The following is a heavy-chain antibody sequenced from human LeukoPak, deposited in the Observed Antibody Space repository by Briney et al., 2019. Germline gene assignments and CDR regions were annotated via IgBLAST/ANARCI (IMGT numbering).Heavy chain of an antibody. Sequence: GGSLRLSCAASGFTFSSYAMSWVRQAPGKGLEWVAVIWYDGSNKYYADSVKGRFTISRDNSKNTLYLQMNSLRAEDTAVYYCARGPYCSGGSCYSEEKNYFDYWGQGTLVTVSS. CDR3: ARGPYCSGGSCYSEEKNYFDY. D-gene: IGHD2-15*01. CDR1: GFTFSSYA. V-gene: IGHV3-33*08. CDR2: IWYDGSNK. J-gene: IGHJ4*02.